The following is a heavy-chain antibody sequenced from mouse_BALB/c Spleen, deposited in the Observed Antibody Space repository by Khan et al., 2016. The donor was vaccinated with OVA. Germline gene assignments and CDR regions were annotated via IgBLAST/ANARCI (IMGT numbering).Heavy chain of an antibody. CDR3: ARTPGYYWSNYFDY. V-gene: IGHV5-9-3*01. CDR1: GFTFSNYG. CDR2: ISSGGSYT. Sequence: VELVESGGGLVKPGGSLKFSCAASGFTFSNYGMSWVRQTPEKRLEWVATISSGGSYTYYTDSVKGRFTISRDNANNTMYLTMSSLRSEDTAMYYCARTPGYYWSNYFDYWGQGTTLTVSS. J-gene: IGHJ2*01. D-gene: IGHD1-1*01.